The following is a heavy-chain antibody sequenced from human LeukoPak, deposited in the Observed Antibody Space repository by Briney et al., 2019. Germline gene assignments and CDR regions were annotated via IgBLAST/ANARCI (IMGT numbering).Heavy chain of an antibody. J-gene: IGHJ4*02. CDR2: IRYDGSNK. V-gene: IGHV3-30*02. CDR3: AKDPYTYCSSTSCWFDY. CDR1: GFTFSTYG. D-gene: IGHD2-2*01. Sequence: GGSLRLSCVASGFTFSTYGMHWVRQAPGKGLEWVAFIRYDGSNKYYADSVKGRFTISRDNSKNTLYLQMNSLRADDTAVYYCAKDPYTYCSSTSCWFDYWGQGTLVTVSS.